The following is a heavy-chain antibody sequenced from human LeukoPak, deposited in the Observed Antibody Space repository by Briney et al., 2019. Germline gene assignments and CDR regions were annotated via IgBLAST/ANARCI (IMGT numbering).Heavy chain of an antibody. CDR3: ARDSHYYDSSGFTDY. Sequence: GASVKVSCKASGYTFTSSGISWVRQAPGQGLEWMGWISAYNGNTNYAQKLQGRVTMTTDTSTSTAYMELRSLRSDDTAVYYCARDSHYYDSSGFTDYWGQGTLVTVSS. V-gene: IGHV1-18*01. J-gene: IGHJ4*02. D-gene: IGHD3-22*01. CDR2: ISAYNGNT. CDR1: GYTFTSSG.